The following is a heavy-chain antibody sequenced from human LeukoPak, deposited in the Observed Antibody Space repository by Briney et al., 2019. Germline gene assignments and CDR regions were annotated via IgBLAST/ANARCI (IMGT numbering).Heavy chain of an antibody. Sequence: PGRSLRPSCAASGFTFSSYAMHWVRQAPGKGLEWVAVISYDGSNKYYADSVKGRFTISRDNSKNTLYLQMNSLRAEDTAVYYCASGLRCSSTSCYYFDYWGQGTLVTVSS. D-gene: IGHD2-2*01. CDR3: ASGLRCSSTSCYYFDY. CDR1: GFTFSSYA. V-gene: IGHV3-30-3*01. J-gene: IGHJ4*02. CDR2: ISYDGSNK.